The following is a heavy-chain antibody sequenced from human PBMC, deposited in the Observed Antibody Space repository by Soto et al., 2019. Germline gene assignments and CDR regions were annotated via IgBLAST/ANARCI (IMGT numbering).Heavy chain of an antibody. CDR3: ARTSGYCSGGSCYRNWFDP. CDR2: ISAYNGNT. CDR1: GYTFTSYG. J-gene: IGHJ5*02. D-gene: IGHD2-15*01. Sequence: GASVKVSCKASGYTFTSYGISWVRQAPGQGLEWMGWISAYNGNTNYAQKLQGRVTMTTDTSTSTAYMELRSLRSDDTAVYYCARTSGYCSGGSCYRNWFDPWGQGTLVT. V-gene: IGHV1-18*04.